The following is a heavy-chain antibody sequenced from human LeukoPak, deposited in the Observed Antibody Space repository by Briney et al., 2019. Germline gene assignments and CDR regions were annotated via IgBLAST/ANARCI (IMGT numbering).Heavy chain of an antibody. CDR2: INAYNGNT. CDR1: GYTFTNYG. D-gene: IGHD3-22*01. V-gene: IGHV1-18*01. CDR3: TRAITMIVRAGDY. J-gene: IGHJ4*02. Sequence: ASVKVSCKASGYTFTNYGINWVRQAPGQGLEWMGWINAYNGNTKYAHKFQDRVTMTTDTTTTTAYMELRSLRFDDTAVYYCTRAITMIVRAGDYWGQGTLVTVSS.